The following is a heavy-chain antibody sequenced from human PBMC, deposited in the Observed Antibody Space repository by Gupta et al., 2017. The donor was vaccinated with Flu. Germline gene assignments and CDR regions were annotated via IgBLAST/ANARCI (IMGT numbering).Heavy chain of an antibody. J-gene: IGHJ6*03. V-gene: IGHV4-34*01. Sequence: SWIRQPPGKGLEWIGEINHNGGTNYNPSLKSRLTISVDTSKNQFSLNLRSVTAADTAVYYCARGMFLELRYFYYMDVWGEGTTVTVS. CDR3: ARGMFLELRYFYYMDV. D-gene: IGHD1-7*01. CDR2: INHNGGT.